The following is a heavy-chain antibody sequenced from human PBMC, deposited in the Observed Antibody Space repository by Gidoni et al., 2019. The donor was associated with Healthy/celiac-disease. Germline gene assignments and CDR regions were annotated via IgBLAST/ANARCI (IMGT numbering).Heavy chain of an antibody. CDR1: GGSISSSSYY. CDR2: IYYSGST. D-gene: IGHD5-12*01. CDR3: ARRRIGRWLQSIGDYFDY. Sequence: QLQLQESGPGLVKPSETLSLTCTVSGGSISSSSYYWGWIRQPPGKGLEWIGSIYYSGSTYYNPSLKSRVTISVDTSKNQFSLKLSSVTAADTAVYYCARRRIGRWLQSIGDYFDYWGQGTLVTVSS. J-gene: IGHJ4*02. V-gene: IGHV4-39*01.